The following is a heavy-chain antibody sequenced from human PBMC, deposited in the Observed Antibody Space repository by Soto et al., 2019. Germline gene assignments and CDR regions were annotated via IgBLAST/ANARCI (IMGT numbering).Heavy chain of an antibody. J-gene: IGHJ4*02. D-gene: IGHD3-22*01. V-gene: IGHV3-23*01. Sequence: GGSLRLSCAASGFTFSSYAMSWVRQAPGKGLEWVSAISGSGGSTYYADSVKGRFTISRDNSKNTLYLQMNSLRAEDTVVYYWAKPRGGDSSGYYFDYWGQGTLVTVSS. CDR3: AKPRGGDSSGYYFDY. CDR1: GFTFSSYA. CDR2: ISGSGGST.